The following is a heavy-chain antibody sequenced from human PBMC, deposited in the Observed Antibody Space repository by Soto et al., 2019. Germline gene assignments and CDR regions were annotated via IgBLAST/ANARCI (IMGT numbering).Heavy chain of an antibody. CDR1: GFTFSSYS. J-gene: IGHJ6*02. CDR3: ARVSSGRENYYGMDV. CDR2: ISSSSSYI. D-gene: IGHD6-19*01. V-gene: IGHV3-21*01. Sequence: LRLSCAASGFTFSSYSMNWVRQAPGKGLEWVSSISSSSSYIYYAGSVKGRFTISRDNAKNSLYLQMNSLRAEDTAVYYCARVSSGRENYYGMDVWGQGTTVTVSS.